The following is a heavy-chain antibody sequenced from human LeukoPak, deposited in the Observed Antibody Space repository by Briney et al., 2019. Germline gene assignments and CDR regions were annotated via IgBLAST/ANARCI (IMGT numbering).Heavy chain of an antibody. V-gene: IGHV4-59*01. CDR2: IYYSGST. J-gene: IGHJ6*04. D-gene: IGHD3-9*01. CDR3: ASLDPWRYSMDV. Sequence: SATLSLTCTVTGGSISSYYWSWLRQPPGKGLEWTGYIYYSGSTNYNPSLKSRVTISVDTSNNQFSLKLSAVTAADTAVYYCASLDPWRYSMDVWGKGTTVTVSS. CDR1: GGSISSYY.